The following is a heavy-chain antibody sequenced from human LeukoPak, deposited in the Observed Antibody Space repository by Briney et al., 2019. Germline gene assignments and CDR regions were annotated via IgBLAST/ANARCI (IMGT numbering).Heavy chain of an antibody. CDR1: GFTFSSYA. CDR3: AKESSSGYYYNYYGMDV. CDR2: ISYDGSNK. J-gene: IGHJ6*02. V-gene: IGHV3-30-3*01. Sequence: GGSLRLSCAASGFTFSSYAMHWVRQAPGKGLEWVAVISYDGSNKYYADSVKGRFTISRDNSKNTLYLQMNSLRAEDTAVYYCAKESSSGYYYNYYGMDVWGQGTTVTVSS. D-gene: IGHD3-22*01.